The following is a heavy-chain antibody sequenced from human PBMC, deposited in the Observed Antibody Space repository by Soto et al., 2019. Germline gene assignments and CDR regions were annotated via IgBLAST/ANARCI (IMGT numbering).Heavy chain of an antibody. CDR3: ARVPDV. J-gene: IGHJ6*02. CDR1: GGSISSGGYS. CDR2: IYHSAST. V-gene: IGHV4-30-2*01. Sequence: QLQLQESGSGLVKPSQTLSLTCAVSGGSISSGGYSWSWMRQPPGKGLEWIGYIYHSASTYYNPSPKIRASVAVDRSKNHFSLKLSAVTAADTALYYCARVPDVWGQGPTVTVSS.